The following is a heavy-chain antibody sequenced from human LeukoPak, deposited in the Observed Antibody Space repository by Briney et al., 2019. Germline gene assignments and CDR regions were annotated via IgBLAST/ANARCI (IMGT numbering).Heavy chain of an antibody. CDR2: INSDGSST. J-gene: IGHJ3*02. D-gene: IGHD3-22*01. Sequence: PGGSLRLSCAASGFTFSNYWMHWVRQAPGKGLVWVSRINSDGSSTSYADSVKGRFIISRDNSKNTLYLQMNSLRAEDTALYYCTLHYYDRRDAFDIWGQGTMVTVSS. CDR3: TLHYYDRRDAFDI. V-gene: IGHV3-74*01. CDR1: GFTFSNYW.